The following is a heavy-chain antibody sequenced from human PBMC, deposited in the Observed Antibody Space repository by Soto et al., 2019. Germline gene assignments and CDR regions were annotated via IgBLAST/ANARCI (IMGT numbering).Heavy chain of an antibody. J-gene: IGHJ4*02. D-gene: IGHD4-17*01. Sequence: QVQLQESGPGLVKPSETLSLTCTVSGGTVRSGSYYWSWIRQPPGKGLEWIGYIYYSGSTNYNPSLKSRVTISVDTSKNQFSLKLSSVTAADTALYYCANYPTTVTSDYWGQGTLVTVSS. V-gene: IGHV4-61*01. CDR2: IYYSGST. CDR3: ANYPTTVTSDY. CDR1: GGTVRSGSYY.